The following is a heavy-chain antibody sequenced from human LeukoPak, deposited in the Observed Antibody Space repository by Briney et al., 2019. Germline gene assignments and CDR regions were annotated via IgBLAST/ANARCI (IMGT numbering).Heavy chain of an antibody. V-gene: IGHV3-74*01. Sequence: PGGSLRLSCAASGFTFSSYWMHWVRQAPGKGLVWVSRINSDGSRTSYADSVKGRFTISRDNSKNTLYLQMNSLRAEDTAVYYCARDTETGDAFDIWGQGTTVTVSS. D-gene: IGHD7-27*01. CDR1: GFTFSSYW. J-gene: IGHJ3*02. CDR2: INSDGSRT. CDR3: ARDTETGDAFDI.